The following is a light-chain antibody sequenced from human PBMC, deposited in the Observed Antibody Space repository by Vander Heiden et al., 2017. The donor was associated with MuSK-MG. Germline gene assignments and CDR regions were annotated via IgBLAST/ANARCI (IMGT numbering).Light chain of an antibody. J-gene: IGKJ3*01. Sequence: VLSSSPGTLSLSPGERATLSCRASQSVSSSYVAWYQKKPGQPPRLLIYGASSRATGIPDRFSGSGSGTDFTLTISRLEPEDFAVYYCQQNGSSPRTFGHGTKVEIK. CDR3: QQNGSSPRT. CDR2: GAS. V-gene: IGKV3-20*01. CDR1: QSVSSSY.